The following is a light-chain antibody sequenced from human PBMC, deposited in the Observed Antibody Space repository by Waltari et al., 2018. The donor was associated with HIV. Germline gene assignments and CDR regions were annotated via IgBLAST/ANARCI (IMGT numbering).Light chain of an antibody. CDR3: CSYAGTYTWV. CDR1: SIDVRGYSY. Sequence: SALTQPRSVSGSPGQSVAISCTGTSIDVRGYSYVSWYQMHPGKAPKLMIYDVTKRPAGVPASFSGSKSGHTASLTISGLQAEDEAEYYCCSYAGTYTWVFGGGTKLTVL. V-gene: IGLV2-11*01. CDR2: DVT. J-gene: IGLJ3*02.